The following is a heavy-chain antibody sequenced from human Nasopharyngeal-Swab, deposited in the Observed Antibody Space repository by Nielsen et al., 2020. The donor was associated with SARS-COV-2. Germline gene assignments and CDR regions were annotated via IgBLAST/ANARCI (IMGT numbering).Heavy chain of an antibody. CDR1: GFTFSSYA. CDR2: ISGSGGST. Sequence: GESLKISCAASGFTFSSYAISWVRQAPGKGLEWVSAISGSGGSTYYADSVKGRFTISRDNSKNTLYLQMNSLRAEDTAVYYCAKSSYDFWSGYTYYFDYWGQGTLVTVSS. J-gene: IGHJ4*02. D-gene: IGHD3-3*01. V-gene: IGHV3-23*01. CDR3: AKSSYDFWSGYTYYFDY.